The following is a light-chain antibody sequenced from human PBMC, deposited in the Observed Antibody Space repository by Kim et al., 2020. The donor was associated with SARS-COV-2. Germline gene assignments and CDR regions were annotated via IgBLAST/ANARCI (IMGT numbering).Light chain of an antibody. CDR1: SSDVGGYNY. CDR3: SSYTSNSTGV. Sequence: GQSITSSCTGTSSDVGGYNYVSWYQQHPGKAPKLMIYDVSNRPSGVSNRFSGSKSGNTASLTISGLQAEDEADYYCSSYTSNSTGVFGGGTQLTVL. V-gene: IGLV2-14*03. CDR2: DVS. J-gene: IGLJ2*01.